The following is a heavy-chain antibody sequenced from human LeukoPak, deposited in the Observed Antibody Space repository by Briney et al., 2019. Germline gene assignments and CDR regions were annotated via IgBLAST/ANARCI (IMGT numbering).Heavy chain of an antibody. V-gene: IGHV3-7*01. CDR1: GFTFSSYW. J-gene: IGHJ4*02. CDR3: ARDPLSSSSFDY. CDR2: IKQDGSEK. Sequence: PGGSLRLSCAASGFTFSSYWMSWVRQAPGKGLEWVANIKQDGSEKYYADSVKGRFTISRDNAKNSMYLQMNTLRAEDTAVYYCARDPLSSSSFDYWGQGTLVTVSA. D-gene: IGHD6-13*01.